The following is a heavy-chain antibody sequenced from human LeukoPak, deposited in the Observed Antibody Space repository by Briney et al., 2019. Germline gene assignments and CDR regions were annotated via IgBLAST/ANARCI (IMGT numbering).Heavy chain of an antibody. V-gene: IGHV1-2*02. J-gene: IGHJ4*02. CDR2: INPDSGGT. Sequence: ASVKVSCKASGYTFTEYYIQWVRLAPGQGLEWMGWINPDSGGTDYAEKFQGRVTMTRDTSISTAYTEFNRLKSDDTAVYYCVRANPRGNYYDYWGQGTLVTVSS. CDR1: GYTFTEYY. CDR3: VRANPRGNYYDY.